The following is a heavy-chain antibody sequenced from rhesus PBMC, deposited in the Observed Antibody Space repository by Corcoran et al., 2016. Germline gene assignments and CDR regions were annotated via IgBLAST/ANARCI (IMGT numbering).Heavy chain of an antibody. V-gene: IGHV4-80*01. CDR1: GVPISNSW. J-gene: IGHJ4*01. CDR2: VNGKTGVA. Sequence: QVQLRESGPGLVKASETLSLTCIVYGVPISNSWWSWGRQSPGKGLEWIGEVNGKTGVAFSKPSLQSRVTFSLGASQNQVFLRLSFLTAADTAVYFCATESLAHSWGQGILVTVSS. CDR3: ATESLAHS. D-gene: IGHD3-3*01.